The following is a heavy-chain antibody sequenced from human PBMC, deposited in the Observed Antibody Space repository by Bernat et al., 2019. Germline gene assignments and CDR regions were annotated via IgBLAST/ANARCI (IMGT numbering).Heavy chain of an antibody. CDR3: ARGGVFTVTTGNDY. CDR2: ISSSSSYI. D-gene: IGHD4-17*01. V-gene: IGHV3-21*01. Sequence: EVQLVESGGGLVKPGGSLRLSCAASGFTFSSYSMNWVRQAPGKGLEWVSSISSSSSYIYYADSVKGRFTISRDNAKNSLYLQMNSLRAEDTAVYYCARGGVFTVTTGNDYWGQGTLVTVSS. CDR1: GFTFSSYS. J-gene: IGHJ4*02.